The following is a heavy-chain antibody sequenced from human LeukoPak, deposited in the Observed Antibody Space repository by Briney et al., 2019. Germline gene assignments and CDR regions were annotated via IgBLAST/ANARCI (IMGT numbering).Heavy chain of an antibody. Sequence: GGSLRLSCAASGFTFNTYAMTWVRQAPGKGLEWVSAISGSGGSTYYADSVKGRFTISRDNSKNTLYLQMNSLRAEDTAVYYCAKDPLIVVVPAAIRDNWFDPWGQGTLVTVSS. CDR1: GFTFNTYA. J-gene: IGHJ5*02. V-gene: IGHV3-23*01. CDR2: ISGSGGST. D-gene: IGHD2-2*02. CDR3: AKDPLIVVVPAAIRDNWFDP.